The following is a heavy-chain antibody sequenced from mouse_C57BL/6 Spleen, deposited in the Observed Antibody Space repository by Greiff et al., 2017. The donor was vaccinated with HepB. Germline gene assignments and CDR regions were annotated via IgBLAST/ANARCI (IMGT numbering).Heavy chain of an antibody. D-gene: IGHD1-1*01. CDR2: IRLKSDNYAT. V-gene: IGHV6-3*01. CDR1: GFTFSNYW. CDR3: TISSPFYAMDY. J-gene: IGHJ4*01. Sequence: EVQGVESGGGLVQPGGSMKLSCVASGFTFSNYWMNWVRQSPEKGLEWVAQIRLKSDNYATHYAESVKGWFTISRDDSKSSVYLQMNNLRAEDTGIYYCTISSPFYAMDYWGQGTSVTVSS.